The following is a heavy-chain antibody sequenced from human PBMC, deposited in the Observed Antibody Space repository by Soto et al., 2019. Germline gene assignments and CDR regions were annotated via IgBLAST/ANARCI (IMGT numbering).Heavy chain of an antibody. J-gene: IGHJ4*02. Sequence: QVQLVQSGAEVKKPGASVKVSCKASGYTFTSYGISWVRQAPGQGLEWMGWISANNGNTNYAQKLQGRVTMTTDTSTSTAYRELRSLRSADTAVYYCARDRGSYALDYWGQGTLVTVSS. CDR3: ARDRGSYALDY. V-gene: IGHV1-18*01. D-gene: IGHD1-26*01. CDR1: GYTFTSYG. CDR2: ISANNGNT.